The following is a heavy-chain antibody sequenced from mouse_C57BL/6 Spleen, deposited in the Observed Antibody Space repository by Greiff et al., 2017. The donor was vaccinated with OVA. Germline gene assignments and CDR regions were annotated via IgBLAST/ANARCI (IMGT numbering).Heavy chain of an antibody. CDR2: IYPRSGNT. CDR1: GYTFTSYG. Sequence: VQLQQSGAELARPGASVKLSCKASGYTFTSYGISWVKQRTGQGLEWIGEIYPRSGNTYYNEKFKGKATLTADKSSSTAYMELRSLTSEDSAVYFCARDWYYYGSSYNYFDYWGQGTTLTVSS. J-gene: IGHJ2*01. CDR3: ARDWYYYGSSYNYFDY. D-gene: IGHD1-1*01. V-gene: IGHV1-81*01.